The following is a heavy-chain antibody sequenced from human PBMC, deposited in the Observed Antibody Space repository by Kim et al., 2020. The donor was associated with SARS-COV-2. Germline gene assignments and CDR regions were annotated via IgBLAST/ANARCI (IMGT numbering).Heavy chain of an antibody. V-gene: IGHV3-74*01. CDR2: ITSDGSST. J-gene: IGHJ1*01. D-gene: IGHD1-26*01. CDR1: GFIFSSYW. Sequence: GGSLRLSCAASGFIFSSYWMHWVRQAPGKGLVWDSRITSDGSSTSYADSVKGRFTISRDNAKNTLYLQMNSLRADDTAVYYCARVFLGAGGYFQHWGQGTLVTVSS. CDR3: ARVFLGAGGYFQH.